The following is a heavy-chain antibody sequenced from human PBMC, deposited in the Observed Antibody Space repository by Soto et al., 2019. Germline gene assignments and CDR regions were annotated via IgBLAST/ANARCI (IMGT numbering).Heavy chain of an antibody. Sequence: QVQLVQSGAEVKKPGASVKVSCKASGYTFTSYGISWVRQAPGQGLEWMGWISTYNGNTKYAQKLQGRVTMTTDTTASTAYMELRSLRTDDKAVFYCAREMVRGVGSDYWGQGTLVTVSS. V-gene: IGHV1-18*01. D-gene: IGHD3-10*01. J-gene: IGHJ4*02. CDR3: AREMVRGVGSDY. CDR1: GYTFTSYG. CDR2: ISTYNGNT.